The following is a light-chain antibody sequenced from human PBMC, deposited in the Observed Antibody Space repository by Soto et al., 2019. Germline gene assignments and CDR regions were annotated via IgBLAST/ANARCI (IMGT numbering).Light chain of an antibody. V-gene: IGKV1-5*03. CDR2: KAS. J-gene: IGKJ4*01. CDR1: QSISSW. CDR3: QQYHSYPPGLT. Sequence: DIQMTQSPSTLSASVGDRATLTVRSSQSISSWLAWYQQKPGKAPKLLIYKASSLESGVPSRFSGSGSGTDFTLTISCLQSEDFATYYCQQYHSYPPGLTFGGGTKVDIK.